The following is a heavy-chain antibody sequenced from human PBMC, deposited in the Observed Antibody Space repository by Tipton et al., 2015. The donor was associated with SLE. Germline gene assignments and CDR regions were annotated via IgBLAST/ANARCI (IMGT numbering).Heavy chain of an antibody. Sequence: LRLSCTVSGGSISSYYWSWIRQPPGKGLEWIGYIYYNGSTNYNPSLKSRVTISVDTSKNQFSLKLSSVTAADTAVYYCARDPSSWGNWYFDLWGRGTLVTVSS. CDR1: GGSISSYY. CDR3: ARDPSSWGNWYFDL. V-gene: IGHV4-59*01. J-gene: IGHJ2*01. CDR2: IYYNGST. D-gene: IGHD7-27*01.